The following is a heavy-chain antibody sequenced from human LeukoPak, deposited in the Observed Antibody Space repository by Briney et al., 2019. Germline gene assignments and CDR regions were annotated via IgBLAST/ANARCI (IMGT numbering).Heavy chain of an antibody. D-gene: IGHD5-12*01. CDR1: GFTFSSYG. CDR2: ISYDGSNK. J-gene: IGHJ4*02. Sequence: PGRSLRLSCAASGFTFSSYGMHWVRQAPGKGLEWVAVISYDGSNKYYADSVKGRFTISRDNSKNTLYLQMNILRAEDTAVYYCAKGRDRDSGYDFMFDYWGQGTLVTVSS. CDR3: AKGRDRDSGYDFMFDY. V-gene: IGHV3-30*18.